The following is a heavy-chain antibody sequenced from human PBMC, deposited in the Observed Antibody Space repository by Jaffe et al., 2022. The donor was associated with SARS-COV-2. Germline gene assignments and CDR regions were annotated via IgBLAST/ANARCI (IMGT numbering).Heavy chain of an antibody. CDR1: GFTFDDYT. CDR2: ISWDGGST. CDR3: AKDMTPLRKYYYDSSGPFDY. D-gene: IGHD3-22*01. J-gene: IGHJ4*02. V-gene: IGHV3-43*01. Sequence: EVQLVESGGVVVQPGGSLRLSCAASGFTFDDYTMHWVRQAPGKGLEWVSLISWDGGSTYYADSVKGRFTISRDNSKNSLYLQMNSLRTEDTALYYCAKDMTPLRKYYYDSSGPFDYWGQGTLVTVSS.